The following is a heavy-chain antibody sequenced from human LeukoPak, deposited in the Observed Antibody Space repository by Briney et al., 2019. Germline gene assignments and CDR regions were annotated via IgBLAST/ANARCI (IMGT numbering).Heavy chain of an antibody. V-gene: IGHV4-59*01. CDR2: IYYSGST. Sequence: SETLSLTCTVSGGSISSYYWSWIRQPPGKGLEWIGYIYYSGSTNYNPSLKSRVTISVDTSKNQFSQKLSSVTAADTTVYYCARGKAVAGDFDYWGQGTLVTVSS. D-gene: IGHD6-19*01. J-gene: IGHJ4*02. CDR3: ARGKAVAGDFDY. CDR1: GGSISSYY.